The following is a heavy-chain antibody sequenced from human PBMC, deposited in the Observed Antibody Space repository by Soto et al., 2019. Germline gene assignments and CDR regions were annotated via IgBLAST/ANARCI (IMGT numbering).Heavy chain of an antibody. D-gene: IGHD6-19*01. Sequence: EVQLLESGGRLVQPGQSLRLSCAASRVGFSGLGMSWVRQAPGKGLEWVSTIDNSGTRTHYADSVKGRFTISRDTSKYTLDLQMDYLRAEDTDLYHCVFWLSAHFASWGRGTLVTVSS. V-gene: IGHV3-23*05. CDR2: IDNSGTRT. J-gene: IGHJ4*02. CDR3: VFWLSAHFAS. CDR1: RVGFSGLG.